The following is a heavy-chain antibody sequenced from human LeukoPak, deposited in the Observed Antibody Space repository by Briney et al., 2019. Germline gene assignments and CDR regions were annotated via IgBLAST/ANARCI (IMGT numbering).Heavy chain of an antibody. CDR2: ISGGGGST. V-gene: IGHV3-23*01. D-gene: IGHD3-22*01. CDR1: GFTFTSYS. Sequence: GGSLRLSCAASGFTFTSYSMNWVRQAPGKGLEWVSTISGGGGSTYYADSVKGRFTISRDNSNNSLYLQMSSPRAEDTAVYYCASPVRLGWDYYDSSGYFAYWGQGTLVTVSS. J-gene: IGHJ4*02. CDR3: ASPVRLGWDYYDSSGYFAY.